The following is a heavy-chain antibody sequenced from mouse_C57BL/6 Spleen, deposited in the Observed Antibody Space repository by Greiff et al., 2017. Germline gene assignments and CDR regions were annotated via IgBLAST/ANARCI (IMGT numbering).Heavy chain of an antibody. J-gene: IGHJ4*01. CDR3: ARAGTWAMDY. V-gene: IGHV1-64*01. D-gene: IGHD4-1*01. CDR2: IHPNSGST. Sequence: QVQLQKPGAELVKPGASVKLSCKASGYTFTSYWMHWVKQRPGQGLEWIGMIHPNSGSTNYNEKFKSKATLTVDKSSSTAYMQLSSLTSEDSAVYYCARAGTWAMDYWGQGTSVTVSS. CDR1: GYTFTSYW.